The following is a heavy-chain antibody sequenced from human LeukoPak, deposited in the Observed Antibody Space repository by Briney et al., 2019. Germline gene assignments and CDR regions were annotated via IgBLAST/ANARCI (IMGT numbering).Heavy chain of an antibody. D-gene: IGHD3-16*01. Sequence: ASVKVSCKASGYTFTGYYMHWVRQAPGQGLEWMGWINPNSGGTNYAQKFQGRVTMTRDTSISTVYMELSRLRSDDTAVYYCAGVAGWGDWFDPWGQGTLVTASS. CDR2: INPNSGGT. CDR1: GYTFTGYY. V-gene: IGHV1-2*02. J-gene: IGHJ5*02. CDR3: AGVAGWGDWFDP.